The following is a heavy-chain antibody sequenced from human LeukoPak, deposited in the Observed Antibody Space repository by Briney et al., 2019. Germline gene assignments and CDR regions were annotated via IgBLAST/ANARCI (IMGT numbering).Heavy chain of an antibody. J-gene: IGHJ5*02. Sequence: SVKVSCKASGGTFSSYAISWVRQAPGQGLEWMGGIIPIFGTTNYAQKFQGRVTITTDESTSTAYMELSSLRSEDTAVYYCARDYGDYSGDWFDPWGQGTLVTVSS. V-gene: IGHV1-69*05. CDR1: GGTFSSYA. D-gene: IGHD4-17*01. CDR3: ARDYGDYSGDWFDP. CDR2: IIPIFGTT.